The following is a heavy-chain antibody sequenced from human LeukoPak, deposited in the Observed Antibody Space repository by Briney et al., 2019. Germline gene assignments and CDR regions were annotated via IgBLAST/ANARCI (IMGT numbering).Heavy chain of an antibody. CDR3: ARRAYSGSYYVVDAFDI. CDR1: GGSISSGSYY. J-gene: IGHJ3*02. CDR2: IYTSGST. Sequence: SETLSLTCTVSGGSISSGSYYWSWIRQPAGKGLEWIGRIYTSGSTNYNPSLKSRVTISVDTSKNQFSLKLSSVTAADTAVYYCARRAYSGSYYVVDAFDIWGQGTMVTVSS. D-gene: IGHD1-26*01. V-gene: IGHV4-61*02.